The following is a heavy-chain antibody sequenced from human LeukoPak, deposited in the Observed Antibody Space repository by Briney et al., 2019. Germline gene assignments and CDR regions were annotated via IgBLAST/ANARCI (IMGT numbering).Heavy chain of an antibody. V-gene: IGHV4-39*07. CDR1: GGSISSNNYY. D-gene: IGHD4-11*01. CDR3: ARDSSGDSNYVRFGY. CDR2: IYYSGRT. Sequence: PSETLSLTCTVSGGSISSNNYYWGWIRQPPGKGLEWIGSIYYSGRTYYNPSLKSRVTISVDTSKNQFSLKLSSMTAADTAVYYCARDSSGDSNYVRFGYWGQGTLVTVSS. J-gene: IGHJ4*02.